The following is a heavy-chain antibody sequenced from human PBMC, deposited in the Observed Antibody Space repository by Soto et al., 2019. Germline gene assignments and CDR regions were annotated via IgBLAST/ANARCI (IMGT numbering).Heavy chain of an antibody. V-gene: IGHV1-18*01. CDR3: ARADSYSGYYAEIDY. Sequence: QVQLVQSGAEVKKPGASVKVSCKASGYTFTSYGISWVRQAPGQGLEWMGWISAYNGNTNYAQKLQGRVTMTTDTSTSTVYMELRSLRSDDTAVYYCARADSYSGYYAEIDYWGQGTLVTVSS. CDR2: ISAYNGNT. D-gene: IGHD3-22*01. CDR1: GYTFTSYG. J-gene: IGHJ4*02.